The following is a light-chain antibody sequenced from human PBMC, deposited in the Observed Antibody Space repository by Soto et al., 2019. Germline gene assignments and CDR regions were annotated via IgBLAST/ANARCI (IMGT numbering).Light chain of an antibody. CDR2: GAS. Sequence: EIVMTQSPATLSVSPGERVTLSCRASQTVSSNLAWYQHKVGQAPRLLIHGASTRAAGIPARFSGSGSGTEFTLTISSLQSEDFAVYYCQQYNNWPPYTFGQGTKLEIK. V-gene: IGKV3-15*01. J-gene: IGKJ2*01. CDR1: QTVSSN. CDR3: QQYNNWPPYT.